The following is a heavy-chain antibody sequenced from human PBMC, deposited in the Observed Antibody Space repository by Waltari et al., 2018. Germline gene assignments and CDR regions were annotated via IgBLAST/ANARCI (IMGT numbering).Heavy chain of an antibody. V-gene: IGHV4-4*02. CDR3: ARDSALQLALDY. Sequence: QVQLQESGPGLVKPSGTLSLTCAISGDSISSYNWWGWVRQPPGKGLEWIAEIFHTEATNYNPSLKSRVTISVDTSKNQFSLKLSSVTAADTAVYYCARDSALQLALDYWGQGTLVTVSS. CDR2: IFHTEAT. J-gene: IGHJ4*02. CDR1: GDSISSYNW. D-gene: IGHD6-6*01.